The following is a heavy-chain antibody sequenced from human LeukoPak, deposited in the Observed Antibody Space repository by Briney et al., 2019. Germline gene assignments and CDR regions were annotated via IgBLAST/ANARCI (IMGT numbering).Heavy chain of an antibody. CDR2: INSVVSST. J-gene: IGHJ6*02. Sequence: GGSLRLSCAASGFTFSSYWMHWVRHAPGKGLVWVSRINSVVSSTSYADSVKGRFTISRDNAKNTLYLQMNSLRAEDTAVYYCARWGYSYGFPYYYYGMDVWGQGTTVTVSS. V-gene: IGHV3-74*01. CDR1: GFTFSSYW. CDR3: ARWGYSYGFPYYYYGMDV. D-gene: IGHD5-18*01.